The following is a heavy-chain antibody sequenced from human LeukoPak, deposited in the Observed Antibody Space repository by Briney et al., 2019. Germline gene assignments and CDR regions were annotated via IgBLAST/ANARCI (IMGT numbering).Heavy chain of an antibody. CDR2: ISYDGSNK. J-gene: IGHJ4*02. CDR1: GFTFSSYA. Sequence: GGSLRLSCAASGFTFSSYAMHWVRQAPGKGLEWVAVISYDGSNKYYADSVKGRFTISRDNSKNTLYLQMNSLRAEDTAVYYCAKDQGSSWVLFDYWGQGTLVTVSS. CDR3: AKDQGSSWVLFDY. V-gene: IGHV3-30-3*01. D-gene: IGHD6-13*01.